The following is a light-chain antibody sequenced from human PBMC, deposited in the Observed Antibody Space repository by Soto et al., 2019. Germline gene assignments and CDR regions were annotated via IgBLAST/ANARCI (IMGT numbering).Light chain of an antibody. CDR1: QSIRSN. J-gene: IGKJ4*01. CDR2: SAS. CDR3: QHYFDRPLT. Sequence: TILTQSPAILSVSPGERATLSCRASQSIRSNLAWYQQIPGQAPRLLVYSASTRATGIPARFSGSGSGTDFTLTITSLQSEDFAVYYCQHYFDRPLTFGGGIKMDI. V-gene: IGKV3-15*01.